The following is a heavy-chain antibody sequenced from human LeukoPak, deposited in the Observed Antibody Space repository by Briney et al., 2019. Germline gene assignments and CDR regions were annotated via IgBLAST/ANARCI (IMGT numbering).Heavy chain of an antibody. CDR1: GGSISSGSYY. CDR3: ARVRSDAFDI. D-gene: IGHD4-17*01. V-gene: IGHV4-61*02. CDR2: IYTSGST. Sequence: SETLSLTCTVSGGSISSGSYYWSWIRQPAGKGLEWIGRIYTSGSTNYNPSLKSRVTISVDTSKNQFSLKLSSVTAADTAVYYCARVRSDAFDIWGQGTMVTVSS. J-gene: IGHJ3*02.